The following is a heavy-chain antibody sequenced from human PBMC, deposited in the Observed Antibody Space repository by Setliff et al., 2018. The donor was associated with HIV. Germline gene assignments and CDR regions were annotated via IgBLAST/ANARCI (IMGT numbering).Heavy chain of an antibody. Sequence: SETLSLTCAVYGGSFSGYYWSWIRQPPGKGLEWIGYMYYTGSTYYNPSLKSRATISVDTSKNQFSLTLSSVTAADTAVYYCARSYNGVSYTWGQGVMVTVS. CDR1: GGSFSGYY. CDR3: ARSYNGVSYT. V-gene: IGHV4-34*11. CDR2: MYYTGST. D-gene: IGHD2-8*01. J-gene: IGHJ5*02.